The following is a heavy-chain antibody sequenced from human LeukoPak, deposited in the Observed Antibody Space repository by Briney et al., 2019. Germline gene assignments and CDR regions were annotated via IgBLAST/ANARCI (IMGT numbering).Heavy chain of an antibody. Sequence: SETLSLTCAVYGGSFSGYYWSWIRQPPGKGLERIGEINHSGSTNYNPSLKSRVTISVDTSKNQFSLKLSSVTAADTAVYYCARGPVGTYYDFWSGYDAGYYFDYWGQGTLVTVSS. D-gene: IGHD3-3*01. CDR3: ARGPVGTYYDFWSGYDAGYYFDY. V-gene: IGHV4-34*01. CDR2: INHSGST. CDR1: GGSFSGYY. J-gene: IGHJ4*02.